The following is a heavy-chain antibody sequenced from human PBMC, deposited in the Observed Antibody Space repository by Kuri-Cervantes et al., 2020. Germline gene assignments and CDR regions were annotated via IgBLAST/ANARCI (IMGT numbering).Heavy chain of an antibody. Sequence: SETLSLTCTVSGGSVSSGSYYWSWIRQPPGKGLEWIGYIYYSGSTNYSPSLKSRVTISVDTSKNQFSLKLSSVTAADTAVYYCARGLTWGIQKDYWGQGTLVTVSS. CDR1: GGSVSSGSYY. CDR3: ARGLTWGIQKDY. J-gene: IGHJ4*02. V-gene: IGHV4-61*01. CDR2: IYYSGST. D-gene: IGHD5-18*01.